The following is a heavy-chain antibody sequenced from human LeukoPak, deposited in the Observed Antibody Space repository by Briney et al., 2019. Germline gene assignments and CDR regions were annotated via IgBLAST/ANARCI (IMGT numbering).Heavy chain of an antibody. CDR1: GFTFSAYG. CDR3: ARGGTYSQFNY. J-gene: IGHJ4*02. Sequence: GGSLRLSCAASGFTFSAYGMHWVRQAPGKGLEWVAFIRYDETNKYYTDSVKGRFTISRDNSNNTLYLQMNSLRAEDTALYYCARGGTYSQFNYWGQGTLVTVSS. V-gene: IGHV3-30*02. CDR2: IRYDETNK. D-gene: IGHD1-26*01.